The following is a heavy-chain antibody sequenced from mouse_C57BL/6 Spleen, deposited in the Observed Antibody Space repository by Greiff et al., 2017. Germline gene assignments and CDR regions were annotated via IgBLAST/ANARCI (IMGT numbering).Heavy chain of an antibody. CDR1: GFSLTSYG. Sequence: VKLVESGPGLVQPSQSLSITCTVSGFSLTSYGVHWVRQSPGKGLEWLGVIWSGGSTDYNAAFISRLSISKDNSKSQVFFKMNSLQADDTAIYYCARSYYYDGYYAMDYWGQGTSVTVSS. D-gene: IGHD1-1*01. CDR3: ARSYYYDGYYAMDY. J-gene: IGHJ4*01. V-gene: IGHV2-2*01. CDR2: IWSGGST.